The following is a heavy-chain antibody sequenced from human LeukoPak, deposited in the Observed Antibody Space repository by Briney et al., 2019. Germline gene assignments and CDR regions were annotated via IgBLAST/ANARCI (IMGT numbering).Heavy chain of an antibody. CDR3: ARSELVRREDRYCSGGSCYHLDYFDY. Sequence: SETLSLTCTVSGGSISSSSYYWGWIRQRPGKGLEWIGSIYYSGSTYYNPSLKSRVTISVDTSKNQFSLKLSSVTAADTAVYYCARSELVRREDRYCSGGSCYHLDYFDYWGQGTLVTVSS. J-gene: IGHJ4*02. D-gene: IGHD2-15*01. CDR2: IYYSGST. V-gene: IGHV4-39*01. CDR1: GGSISSSSYY.